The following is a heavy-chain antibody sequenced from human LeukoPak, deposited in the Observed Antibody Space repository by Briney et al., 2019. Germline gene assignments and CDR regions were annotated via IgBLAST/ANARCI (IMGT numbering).Heavy chain of an antibody. V-gene: IGHV3-23*01. CDR1: GFTFSSYA. Sequence: RGSLRLSCAASGFTFSSYAMSWVRQAPGKGLEWVSAISGSGGSTYYADSVKGRFTISRDNSKNTLYLQMNSLRAEDTAVYYCAKTGYGDYNYYFDYWGQGTLVTVSS. D-gene: IGHD4-17*01. CDR3: AKTGYGDYNYYFDY. CDR2: ISGSGGST. J-gene: IGHJ4*02.